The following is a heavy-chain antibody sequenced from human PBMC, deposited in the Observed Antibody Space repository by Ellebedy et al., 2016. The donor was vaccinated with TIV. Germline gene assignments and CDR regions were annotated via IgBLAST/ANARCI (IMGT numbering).Heavy chain of an antibody. Sequence: GESLKISCAASGFTFSSYAMHWVRQAPGKGLEWVAVISYDGSNKYYADSVKGRFTISRDNSKNTLYLQMNSLRAEDTAVYYCAKRGQRTYYFDYWGQGTLVTVSS. V-gene: IGHV3-30-3*02. D-gene: IGHD1-1*01. J-gene: IGHJ4*02. CDR1: GFTFSSYA. CDR3: AKRGQRTYYFDY. CDR2: ISYDGSNK.